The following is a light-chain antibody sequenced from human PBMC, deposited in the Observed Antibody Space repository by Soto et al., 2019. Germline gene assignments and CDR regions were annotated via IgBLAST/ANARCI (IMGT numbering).Light chain of an antibody. CDR3: QQHGISHIT. Sequence: VLTQSPGSLSLSPGVRATLSCSSSQNINNNYLAWYQHKPCQAPRLLIYDASLRATGVPDRFSGSGSGTDFTLTITRLEPDDSAVYYCQQHGISHITFGQGTRLEI. CDR1: QNINNNY. J-gene: IGKJ5*01. V-gene: IGKV3-20*01. CDR2: DAS.